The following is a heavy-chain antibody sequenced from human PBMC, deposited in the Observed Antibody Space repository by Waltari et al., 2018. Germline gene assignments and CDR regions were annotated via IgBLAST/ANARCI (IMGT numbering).Heavy chain of an antibody. CDR3: ARAGGGDWEWFDP. CDR1: GGSISGFY. J-gene: IGHJ5*02. CDR2: IYYTGTT. V-gene: IGHV4-59*01. D-gene: IGHD2-21*02. Sequence: QVQLQESGPSLLKPSETLSLICTVSGGSISGFYWSWVRQPPGKGLDWIGYIYYTGTTNSNPSLKCRLTLSVDPSKNQCSLKLSSVTAADTSFYYCARAGGGDWEWFDPWGQGTLVTVSS.